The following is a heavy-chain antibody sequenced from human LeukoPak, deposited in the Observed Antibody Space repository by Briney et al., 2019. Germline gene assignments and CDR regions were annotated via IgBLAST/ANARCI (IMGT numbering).Heavy chain of an antibody. D-gene: IGHD3-10*01. V-gene: IGHV4-59*01. CDR1: GGSISSYY. Sequence: PSETLSLTCTVSGGSISSYYWSWIRQPPGKGLEWIGYIYYSGSTNYNPSLKSRVTISVDTSKNQFSLKLSSVTAADTAVYYCARDNHYYADRDVFDIWGQGTMVTVSS. CDR3: ARDNHYYADRDVFDI. CDR2: IYYSGST. J-gene: IGHJ3*02.